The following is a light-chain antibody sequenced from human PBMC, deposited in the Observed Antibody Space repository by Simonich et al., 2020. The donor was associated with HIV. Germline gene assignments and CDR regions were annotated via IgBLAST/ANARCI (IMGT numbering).Light chain of an antibody. J-gene: IGKJ1*01. CDR1: QGISNS. Sequence: DIQMTQSPSSLSASVGDRVTITCRASQGISNSLAWYQQKPGKAPKVLLYAASRLESGVPSRFNGTGCGTDFTFTINSLQPEDIATYYCQQYDNLPWTFGRGTKVEIK. CDR2: AAS. CDR3: QQYDNLPWT. V-gene: IGKV1-NL1*01.